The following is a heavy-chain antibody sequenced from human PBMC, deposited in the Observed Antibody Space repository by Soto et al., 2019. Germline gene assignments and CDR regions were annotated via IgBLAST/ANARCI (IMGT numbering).Heavy chain of an antibody. D-gene: IGHD6-13*01. CDR2: ISYDGSTK. CDR1: GFTFSNYG. V-gene: IGHV3-30*18. Sequence: GGSLRLSCAASGFTFSNYGMHWVRQAPGKGLEWVAAISYDGSTKYYADSVKGRFAIFRDNSKNTLYLQMNSLRAEDTAVYYCAKDRFGYSSSWYYFDFWGQGTLVTVSS. J-gene: IGHJ4*02. CDR3: AKDRFGYSSSWYYFDF.